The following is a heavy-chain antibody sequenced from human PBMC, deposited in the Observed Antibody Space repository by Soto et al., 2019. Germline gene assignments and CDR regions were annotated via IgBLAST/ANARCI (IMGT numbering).Heavy chain of an antibody. CDR1: GFTFSSYT. CDR3: ASGPYCEILTGYFDP. D-gene: IGHD3-9*01. J-gene: IGHJ5*02. V-gene: IGHV3-21*01. Sequence: EVRLVESGGGLVKPGGSLRLSCAASGFTFSSYTMNWVRQAPGKGLECVSSISSSSTSVYYADSVKGRFTISRDNAKNSLYLQMNSLRAEDTAVYYCASGPYCEILTGYFDPWGQGTLVTVSS. CDR2: ISSSSTSV.